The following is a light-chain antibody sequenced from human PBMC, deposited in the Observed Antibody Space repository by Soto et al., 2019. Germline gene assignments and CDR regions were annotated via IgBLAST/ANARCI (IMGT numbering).Light chain of an antibody. CDR1: TSDVGGYNY. CDR2: EVS. Sequence: QSVLTQPASVSGSPGQSITISCTGTTSDVGGYNYVSWYQQHPDKAPKLMIYEVSNRPSGVSNRFSGSKSGNTASLTISGLQTSDEADYYCSSYTSGSTLVFGTGTKLTVL. J-gene: IGLJ1*01. V-gene: IGLV2-14*01. CDR3: SSYTSGSTLV.